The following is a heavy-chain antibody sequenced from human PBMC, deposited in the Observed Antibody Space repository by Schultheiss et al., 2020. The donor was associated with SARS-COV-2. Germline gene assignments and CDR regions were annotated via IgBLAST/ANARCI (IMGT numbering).Heavy chain of an antibody. CDR2: IYYSGST. CDR3: ARVKGRYNWFDP. CDR1: GGSISSYY. V-gene: IGHV4-59*01. Sequence: SQTLSLTCTVSGGSISSYYWSWIRQPPGKGLEWIGYIYYSGSTNYNPSLKSRVTISVDTSKNQFSLKLSSVTAADTAVYYCARVKGRYNWFDPWGQGTLVTVSS. J-gene: IGHJ5*02.